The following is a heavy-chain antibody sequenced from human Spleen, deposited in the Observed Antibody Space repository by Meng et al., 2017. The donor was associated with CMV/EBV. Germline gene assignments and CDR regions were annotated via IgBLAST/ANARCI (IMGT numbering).Heavy chain of an antibody. Sequence: SGYTFTTYYMHWVRQAPGQGLEWMGIINPSGGSTNYAQKFQGRVTMTRDTSTSTVYMELSRLTSDDTAVYFCSSRYYDGTANDFDYWGRGTLVTVSS. J-gene: IGHJ4*02. CDR2: INPSGGST. CDR3: SSRYYDGTANDFDY. V-gene: IGHV1-46*01. CDR1: GYTFTTYY. D-gene: IGHD3-16*01.